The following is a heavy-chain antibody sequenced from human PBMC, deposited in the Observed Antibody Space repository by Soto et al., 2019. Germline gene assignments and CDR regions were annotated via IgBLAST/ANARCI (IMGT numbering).Heavy chain of an antibody. CDR1: GFTFSSYS. CDR3: ARDNDWNDGDAFDI. D-gene: IGHD1-1*01. CDR2: ISSSSSTI. Sequence: GGSLRLSCAASGFTFSSYSMNWVRQAPGKGLEWVSYISSSSSTIYYADSVKGRFTISRDNAKNSLYLQMNSLRAEDTAVYYCARDNDWNDGDAFDIWGQGTMVTVS. V-gene: IGHV3-48*01. J-gene: IGHJ3*02.